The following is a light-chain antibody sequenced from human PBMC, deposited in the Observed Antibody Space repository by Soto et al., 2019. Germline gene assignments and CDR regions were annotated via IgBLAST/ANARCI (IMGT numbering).Light chain of an antibody. CDR2: DVT. CDR1: SSDVGGYNY. V-gene: IGLV2-14*01. J-gene: IGLJ1*01. CDR3: TSFAGSGTYV. Sequence: QSVLTQPASVSGSPGQSIAISCTGTSSDVGGYNYVSWYQQYPGKAPKLIIFDVTNRPSGVSDRFSGSKSGSTASLTISGLQADDEADYYCTSFAGSGTYVFGTGTKV.